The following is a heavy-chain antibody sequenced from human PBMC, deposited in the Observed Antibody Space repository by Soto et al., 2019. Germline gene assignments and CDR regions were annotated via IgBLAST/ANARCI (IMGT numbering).Heavy chain of an antibody. Sequence: QITLKESGPTLVKPTQTLTLTCTFSGFSLSTSGVGVGWIRQPPGKALEWLALIYWNDDKRYSPSLKSRLTITKDTSKNQMVLTMTNMDPVDTATYYCAHSRLDYDFWSGYYPSPLSWFDPWGQGTLVTVSS. CDR2: IYWNDDK. CDR3: AHSRLDYDFWSGYYPSPLSWFDP. D-gene: IGHD3-3*01. J-gene: IGHJ5*02. V-gene: IGHV2-5*01. CDR1: GFSLSTSGVG.